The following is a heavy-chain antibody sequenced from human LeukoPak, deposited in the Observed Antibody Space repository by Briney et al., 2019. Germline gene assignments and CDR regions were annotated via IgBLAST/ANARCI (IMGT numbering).Heavy chain of an antibody. CDR2: IWYDGVNK. CDR3: ARVQGGYNPDY. CDR1: GFAFSRFG. D-gene: IGHD5-24*01. Sequence: GGSLRLSCAASGFAFSRFGMHWVRQAPGKGLEWVAVIWYDGVNKYYEDSVKGRFSISRDNSKNTVYLQMNSLRAEDTAVYYCARVQGGYNPDYWGQGTLVTVSS. J-gene: IGHJ4*02. V-gene: IGHV3-33*01.